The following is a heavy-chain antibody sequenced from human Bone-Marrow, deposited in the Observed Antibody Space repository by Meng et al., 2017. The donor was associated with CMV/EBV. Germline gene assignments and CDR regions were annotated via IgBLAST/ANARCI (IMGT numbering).Heavy chain of an antibody. CDR1: GFTFSSYS. D-gene: IGHD3-16*01. CDR3: AKDLLLFGGPNAYFDY. Sequence: ESLKISCAASGFTFSSYSMNWVRQAPGKGLEGVSTISSSSSYIYYAVSVKGRFTISRDNAKNSLYLQMNSLRPEETAVYYCAKDLLLFGGPNAYFDYWGQGMAVTVSS. CDR2: ISSSSSYI. V-gene: IGHV3-21*01. J-gene: IGHJ4*02.